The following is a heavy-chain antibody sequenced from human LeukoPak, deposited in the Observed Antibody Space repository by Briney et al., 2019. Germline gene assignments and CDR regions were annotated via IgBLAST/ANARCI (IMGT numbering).Heavy chain of an antibody. CDR2: ISYDGSNK. CDR3: ANYGSGSSLDY. Sequence: GGSLRLSCAASGFTFSSYGMHWVRQAPGKGLEWVAVISYDGSNKYYADSVKGRFTISRDNSKNTLYLQMNSLRAEDTAVYYCANYGSGSSLDYWGQGTLVTVSS. V-gene: IGHV3-30*18. CDR1: GFTFSSYG. D-gene: IGHD3-10*01. J-gene: IGHJ4*02.